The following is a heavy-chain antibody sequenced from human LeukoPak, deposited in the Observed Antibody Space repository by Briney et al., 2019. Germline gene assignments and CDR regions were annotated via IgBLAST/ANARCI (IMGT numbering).Heavy chain of an antibody. CDR1: GGSFIGYY. CDR2: INHSGST. V-gene: IGHV4-34*01. Sequence: PSETLSLTCAVYGGSFIGYYWSWIRQPPGKGLEWIGEINHSGSTNYNPSLKSRVTISVDTSKNQFSLTLSSVTAADTAVYYSARATPPGIVVVPAAMSYYYYGMDVWGQGTTVTVSS. J-gene: IGHJ6*02. D-gene: IGHD2-2*01. CDR3: ARATPPGIVVVPAAMSYYYYGMDV.